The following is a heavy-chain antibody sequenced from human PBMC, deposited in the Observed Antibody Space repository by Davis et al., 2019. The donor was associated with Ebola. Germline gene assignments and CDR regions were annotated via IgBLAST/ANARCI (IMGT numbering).Heavy chain of an antibody. V-gene: IGHV4-34*01. D-gene: IGHD3-10*01. CDR1: SRSFSGYY. J-gene: IGHJ6*02. Sequence: SETLSLTCAVYSRSFSGYYWSWIRQSPGKGLEWIGEISHTGDTNYNPSLKSRVIISVDTSKNQFSLKLSSVTAADTAVYYCARGASGVYYYGSGSYFAMDVWGQGTTVTVSS. CDR3: ARGASGVYYYGSGSYFAMDV. CDR2: ISHTGDT.